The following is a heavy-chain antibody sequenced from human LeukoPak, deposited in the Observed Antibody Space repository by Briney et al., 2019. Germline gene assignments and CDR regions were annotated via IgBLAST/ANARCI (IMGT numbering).Heavy chain of an antibody. D-gene: IGHD3-22*01. CDR3: ARAVGSSGCDY. Sequence: GGSLRLSCAASGFTFNNYWLTWVRQAPGKGREWVAKISQDGSEKYYVDSVKGRFTISRESGKNSLYLLMNSLRVEDTAVYYCARAVGSSGCDYWGQGTLVTVSS. CDR2: ISQDGSEK. V-gene: IGHV3-7*01. CDR1: GFTFNNYW. J-gene: IGHJ4*02.